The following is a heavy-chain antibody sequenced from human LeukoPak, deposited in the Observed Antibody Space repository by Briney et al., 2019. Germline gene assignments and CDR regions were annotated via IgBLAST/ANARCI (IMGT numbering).Heavy chain of an antibody. CDR1: GFTFSSYA. D-gene: IGHD6-19*01. Sequence: PGGSLRLSCAASGFTFSSYAMSWVRQAPGKGLEWVSAISGSGGSTYYAASVKGRFTISRDNSKNTLYLQMNSLRAEDTAVYYCAKGPAPIAVAGTDYWGQGTLVTVSS. CDR2: ISGSGGST. J-gene: IGHJ4*02. CDR3: AKGPAPIAVAGTDY. V-gene: IGHV3-23*01.